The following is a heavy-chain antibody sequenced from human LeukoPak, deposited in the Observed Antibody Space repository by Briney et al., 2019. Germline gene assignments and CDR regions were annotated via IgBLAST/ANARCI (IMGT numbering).Heavy chain of an antibody. J-gene: IGHJ4*02. CDR1: GFTFSSYA. Sequence: PGGSLRLSCAASGFTFSSYAMSWVRQAPGKGLEWVSYISSSGSTIYYADSVKGRFTISRDNAKNSLYLQMNSLRAEDTAVYYCAREDKEYFDYWGQGTLVTVSS. CDR2: ISSSGSTI. CDR3: AREDKEYFDY. V-gene: IGHV3-48*04.